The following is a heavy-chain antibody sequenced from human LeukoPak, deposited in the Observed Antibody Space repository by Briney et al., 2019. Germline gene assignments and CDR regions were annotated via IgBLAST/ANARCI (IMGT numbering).Heavy chain of an antibody. V-gene: IGHV4-4*07. D-gene: IGHD6-13*01. J-gene: IGHJ6*03. CDR1: GGSISSYY. Sequence: EPSETLSLTCTVSGGSISSYYWSWIRQPAGKGLEWIGRIYTSGSTNYTPSLKSRVTMSVDTSKNQFSLKLSSVTAADTAVYYCARLSGSSWYDYYYYYMDVWGKGTTVTVSS. CDR2: IYTSGST. CDR3: ARLSGSSWYDYYYYYMDV.